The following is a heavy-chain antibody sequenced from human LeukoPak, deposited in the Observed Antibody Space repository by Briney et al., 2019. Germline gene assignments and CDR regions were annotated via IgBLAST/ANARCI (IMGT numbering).Heavy chain of an antibody. V-gene: IGHV3-30*04. CDR1: GFTFSSYA. J-gene: IGHJ6*02. CDR3: ARSAAPVRGVPRPYGMDV. CDR2: ISYDGSNK. Sequence: GGSLRLSCAASGFTFSSYAMHWVRQAPGKGLEWVAVISYDGSNKYYADSVKGRFTISRDNSKNTLYLQMNSLRAEDTAVYYCARSAAPVRGVPRPYGMDVWGQGTAVTVSS. D-gene: IGHD3-10*01.